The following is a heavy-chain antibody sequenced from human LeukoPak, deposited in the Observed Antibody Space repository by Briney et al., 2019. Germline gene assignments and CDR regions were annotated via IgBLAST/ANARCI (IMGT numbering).Heavy chain of an antibody. CDR2: IWYDGSNK. D-gene: IGHD3-10*02. V-gene: IGHV3-33*01. CDR1: GFTFSNFG. CDR3: ARDLSNVPGQY. J-gene: IGHJ4*02. Sequence: GGSLRLSCAASGFTFSNFGMHWVRQAPGKGLEWVAVIWYDGSNKYYADSVKGRFTISRDISKSTLSLQMNSLRAEDTALYYCARDLSNVPGQYWGQGTLVTVSS.